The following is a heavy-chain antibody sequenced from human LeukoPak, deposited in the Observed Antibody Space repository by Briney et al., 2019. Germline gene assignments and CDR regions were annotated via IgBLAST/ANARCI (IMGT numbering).Heavy chain of an antibody. CDR1: GYALTSSD. J-gene: IGHJ4*02. CDR2: MNPNSGNT. Sequence: GASVKVSCKASGYALTSSDINWVRQATGKGLEWMGWMNPNSGNTGYAQKFQGRVTMTRNTSISTAYMELSSLRSEDTAVYYCASEVQLERRGFDYWGQGTLVTVSS. D-gene: IGHD1-1*01. CDR3: ASEVQLERRGFDY. V-gene: IGHV1-8*01.